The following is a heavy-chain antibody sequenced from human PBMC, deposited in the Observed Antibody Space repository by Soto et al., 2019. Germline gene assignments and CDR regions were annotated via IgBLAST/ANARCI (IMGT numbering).Heavy chain of an antibody. CDR3: ASASGYDYGAFDI. CDR1: GSTFTSYA. D-gene: IGHD5-12*01. J-gene: IGHJ3*02. Sequence: ASVKVSCKASGSTFTSYAMHWVRQAPGQRLEWMGWINAGNGNTKYSQKFQGRVTITRDTSASTAYMELSSLRSEDTAVYYCASASGYDYGAFDIWGQGTMVTVSS. CDR2: INAGNGNT. V-gene: IGHV1-3*01.